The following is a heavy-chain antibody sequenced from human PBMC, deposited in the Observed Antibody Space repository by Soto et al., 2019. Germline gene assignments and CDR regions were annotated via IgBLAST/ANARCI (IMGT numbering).Heavy chain of an antibody. CDR2: ISYDGSSK. CDR3: AKEGSSSWYHALAYYYYYGMDV. V-gene: IGHV3-30*18. CDR1: GFTFSSYG. Sequence: PGGSLRLSCAASGFTFSSYGMHWVRQAPGKGLEWVAVISYDGSSKYYADSVKGRFTISRDNSKNTLYLQMNSLRAEDTAVYYCAKEGSSSWYHALAYYYYYGMDVWGQGTTVTVSS. J-gene: IGHJ6*02. D-gene: IGHD6-13*01.